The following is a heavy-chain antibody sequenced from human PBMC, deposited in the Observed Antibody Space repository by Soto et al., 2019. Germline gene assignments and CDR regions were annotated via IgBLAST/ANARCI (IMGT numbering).Heavy chain of an antibody. CDR2: IRNTANSYTT. J-gene: IGHJ4*02. CDR3: DRRITGGATSDGGY. Sequence: EVQLVESGGGLVQPGGSLRLSCAASGFTFSDHHMDWVRQAPGKGLEWVGRIRNTANSYTTDYVASVKGRFTISRDDSKNSLDLQMNSLTTEDTSVYYCDRRITGGATSDGGYWGQGTLVTVSS. V-gene: IGHV3-72*01. CDR1: GFTFSDHH. D-gene: IGHD1-20*01.